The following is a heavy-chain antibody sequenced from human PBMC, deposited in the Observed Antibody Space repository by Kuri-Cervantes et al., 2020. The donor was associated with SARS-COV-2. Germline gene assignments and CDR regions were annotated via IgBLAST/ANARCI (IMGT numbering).Heavy chain of an antibody. D-gene: IGHD1-26*01. CDR3: ARGWDAPGYFDY. CDR1: GYPISSGYN. V-gene: IGHV4-38-2*01. J-gene: IGHJ4*02. Sequence: SETLSLTCGVSGYPISSGYNWGWIRQPPGKGLEWIGSIYHTGTTSYKSSLKSRVTISVDTSKNQFSLKLSSVTAADTAVYYCARGWDAPGYFDYWGQGTLVTVSS. CDR2: IYHTGTT.